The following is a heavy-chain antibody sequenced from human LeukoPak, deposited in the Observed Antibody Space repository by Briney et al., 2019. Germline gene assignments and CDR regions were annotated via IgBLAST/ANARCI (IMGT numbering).Heavy chain of an antibody. J-gene: IGHJ4*02. CDR3: ARDREYYDFWSGYYLFDY. D-gene: IGHD3-3*01. CDR1: GYTFSTYA. CDR2: INAGNGDT. V-gene: IGHV1-3*01. Sequence: ASVKVSCKASGYTFSTYAMHWVRQAPGQRLEWMGWINAGNGDTKSSQKFQGRVTITRDTSASTAYMELSSLRSEDTAVYFCARDREYYDFWSGYYLFDYWGQGTLVTVSS.